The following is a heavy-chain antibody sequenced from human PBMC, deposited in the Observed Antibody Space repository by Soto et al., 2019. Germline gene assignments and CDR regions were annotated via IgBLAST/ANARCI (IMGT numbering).Heavy chain of an antibody. CDR1: GFTFDDYA. Sequence: EVQLVESGGGLVQPGRSLRLSCAASGFTFDDYAMHWVRQVPGKGLEWVSGINWNSGSIGYADSVKGRFAISRDNAKNSLHLQMNGLRAEDTAFYYCVKDESINWYSGHFRHWGEGTLVTASS. CDR3: VKDESINWYSGHFRH. D-gene: IGHD6-13*01. J-gene: IGHJ1*01. CDR2: INWNSGSI. V-gene: IGHV3-9*01.